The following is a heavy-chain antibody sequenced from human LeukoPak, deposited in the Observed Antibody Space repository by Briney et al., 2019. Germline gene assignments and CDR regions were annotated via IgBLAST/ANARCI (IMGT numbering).Heavy chain of an antibody. D-gene: IGHD3-3*01. V-gene: IGHV3-20*03. Sequence: GGPLTLPYAVCGLTHKNYALHWLRQAPARGLEWVSGINWNCVRSDYADSVKGRFSSSRDNAKNSIYLQMNSLRAEDTALYYCMCVDFWSGRSSSDAFDIWGQGTLVSVSS. CDR3: MCVDFWSGRSSSDAFDI. CDR1: GLTHKNYA. J-gene: IGHJ3*02. CDR2: INWNCVRS.